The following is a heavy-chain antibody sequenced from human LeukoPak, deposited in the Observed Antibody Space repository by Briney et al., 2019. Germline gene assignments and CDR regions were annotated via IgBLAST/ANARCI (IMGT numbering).Heavy chain of an antibody. J-gene: IGHJ4*02. V-gene: IGHV3-7*01. CDR2: IKQDGSEN. CDR3: ARDLMVDTVYHFDY. Sequence: GGSLRLSCAASGFTFSTYWMNWVRQAPGKGLEWVANIKQDGSENYYVDSVKGRFTISRDNAKNSLYLQMNSLTAEDTAVYYCARDLMVDTVYHFDYWGQGTLVTVSS. D-gene: IGHD5-18*01. CDR1: GFTFSTYW.